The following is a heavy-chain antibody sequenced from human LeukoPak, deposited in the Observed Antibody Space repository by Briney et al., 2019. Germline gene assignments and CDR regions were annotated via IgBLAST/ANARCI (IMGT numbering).Heavy chain of an antibody. D-gene: IGHD6-19*01. CDR2: IYYSGST. V-gene: IGHV4-59*01. J-gene: IGHJ6*02. CDR1: GGSISSYY. Sequence: SETLSLTCTVSGGSISSYYWSWIRQPPGKGLEWIGYIYYSGSTNYNPSLKSRVTISVDTSKNQFSLKLSSVTAADTALYYCAKDKEIAVAGMRYYYGMDVWGQGTTVTVSS. CDR3: AKDKEIAVAGMRYYYGMDV.